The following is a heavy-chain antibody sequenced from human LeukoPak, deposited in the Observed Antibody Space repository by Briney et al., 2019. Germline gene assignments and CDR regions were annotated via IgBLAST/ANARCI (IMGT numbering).Heavy chain of an antibody. CDR3: ARDRYGDPFDY. D-gene: IGHD4-17*01. J-gene: IGHJ4*02. V-gene: IGHV4-59*01. CDR2: IYYSGST. Sequence: SETLSLTCTVSGGSISSYYWSWIRQPPGKGLDWIGYIYYSGSTNYNPSLKSRVTISVDTSKNQFSLKLSSVTAADTAVYYCARDRYGDPFDYWGQGTLVTVSS. CDR1: GGSISSYY.